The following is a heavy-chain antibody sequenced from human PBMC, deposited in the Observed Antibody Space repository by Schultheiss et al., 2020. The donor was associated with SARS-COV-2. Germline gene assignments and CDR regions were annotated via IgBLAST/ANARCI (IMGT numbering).Heavy chain of an antibody. CDR3: ASRGYCSGGSCYSVDY. J-gene: IGHJ4*02. CDR2: IYYSGST. D-gene: IGHD2-15*01. V-gene: IGHV4-59*12. Sequence: SETLSLTCTVSGGSISSYYWSWIRQPPGKGLEWIGYIYYSGSTNYNPSLKSRVTISVDTSKNQFSLKLSSVTAADTAVYYCASRGYCSGGSCYSVDYWGQGTLVTVSS. CDR1: GGSISSYY.